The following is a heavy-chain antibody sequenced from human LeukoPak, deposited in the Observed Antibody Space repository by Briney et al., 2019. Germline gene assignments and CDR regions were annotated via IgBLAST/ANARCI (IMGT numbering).Heavy chain of an antibody. D-gene: IGHD1-1*01. CDR3: ARDNNWNSGYFDY. CDR1: GFTFSSYS. J-gene: IGHJ4*02. CDR2: ISSSSSYI. V-gene: IGHV3-21*01. Sequence: GGSLRLSCAASGFTFSSYSMNWVRQAPGKGVEGVSSISSSSSYIYYADSVKGRFTISRDNAKNSLYLQMNSLRAEDTAVYYCARDNNWNSGYFDYWGQGTLVTVSS.